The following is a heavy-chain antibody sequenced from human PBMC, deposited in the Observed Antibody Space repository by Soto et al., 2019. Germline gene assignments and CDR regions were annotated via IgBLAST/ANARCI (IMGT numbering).Heavy chain of an antibody. Sequence: QVQLVESGGGVVQPGRSLRLSCAASGFTFTSNPMHWVRQAPGKGLEWVAVVSNDGSNKYYADSVKGRFTISRDNSKNPLCVQRNSLDAEDTAVYYGARDPNPSAAAYYYHCAMDVWGQGTTEAVSS. V-gene: IGHV3-30-3*01. D-gene: IGHD6-13*01. CDR3: ARDPNPSAAAYYYHCAMDV. J-gene: IGHJ6*02. CDR2: VSNDGSNK. CDR1: GFTFTSNP.